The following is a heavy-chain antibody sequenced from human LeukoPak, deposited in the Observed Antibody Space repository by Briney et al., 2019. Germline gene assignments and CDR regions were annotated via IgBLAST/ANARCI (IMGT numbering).Heavy chain of an antibody. CDR1: GGSISSYY. V-gene: IGHV4-59*12. CDR3: ASGHGGSYWWGYYFDY. CDR2: IYYSGST. J-gene: IGHJ4*02. D-gene: IGHD1-26*01. Sequence: SETLSLTCTVSGGSISSYYWSWIRQPPGKGLEWIGYIYYSGSTNYNPSLKSRVTISVDKSKNQFSLKLSSVTAADTAVYYCASGHGGSYWWGYYFDYWGQGTLVTVSS.